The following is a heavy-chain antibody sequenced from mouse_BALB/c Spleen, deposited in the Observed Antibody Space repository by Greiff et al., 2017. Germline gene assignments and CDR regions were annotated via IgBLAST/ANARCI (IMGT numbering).Heavy chain of an antibody. CDR3: ARDRGGNYWFAY. D-gene: IGHD2-1*01. CDR1: GFTFTDYY. Sequence: EVQRVESGGGLVQPGGSLRLSCATSGFTFTDYYMSWVRQPPGKALEWLGFIRNKANGYTTEYSASVKGRFTISRDNSQSILYLQMNTLRAEDSATYYCARDRGGNYWFAYWGQGTLVTVSA. V-gene: IGHV7-3*02. CDR2: IRNKANGYTT. J-gene: IGHJ3*01.